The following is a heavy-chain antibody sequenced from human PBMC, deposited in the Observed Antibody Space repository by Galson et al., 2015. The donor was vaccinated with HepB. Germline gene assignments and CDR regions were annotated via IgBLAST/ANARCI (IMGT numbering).Heavy chain of an antibody. CDR3: ASSPGDYGGNSHSYYFDY. Sequence: SLRLSCAASGLTFSSYAMSWVRQAPGKGLEWVAVISYDGSNKYYADSVKGRFTISRDNSKNTLYLQMNSLRAEDTAVYYCASSPGDYGGNSHSYYFDYWGQGTLVTVSS. D-gene: IGHD4-23*01. V-gene: IGHV3-30-3*01. J-gene: IGHJ4*02. CDR1: GLTFSSYA. CDR2: ISYDGSNK.